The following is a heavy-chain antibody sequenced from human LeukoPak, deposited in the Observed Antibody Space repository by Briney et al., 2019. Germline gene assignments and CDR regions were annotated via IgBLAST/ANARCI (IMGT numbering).Heavy chain of an antibody. Sequence: GGSLRLSCAASGFTFSRIAMTWVRQAPGKGLEWVSTIRSNGDTAYNADSVRGRFAISRDNAKNSLYLQMNSLRDEDTAVYYCARVDWMIGAFDIWGQGTMVTVSS. CDR1: GFTFSRIA. J-gene: IGHJ3*02. D-gene: IGHD3-22*01. CDR2: IRSNGDTA. V-gene: IGHV3-23*01. CDR3: ARVDWMIGAFDI.